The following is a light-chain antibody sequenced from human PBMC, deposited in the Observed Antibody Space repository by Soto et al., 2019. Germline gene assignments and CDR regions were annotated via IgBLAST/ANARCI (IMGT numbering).Light chain of an antibody. CDR2: GAS. CDR1: QSVSNNY. CDR3: QQYGSSGT. V-gene: IGKV3-20*01. J-gene: IGKJ1*01. Sequence: EIVLTQSPATLSLSPGDRDTITCRASQSVSNNYLAWYQQQPGQAPRLLIYGASNRATGIPDRFSGSGSGTDFTLTISRLEPEDFAVYYCQQYGSSGTFGQGTKVDIK.